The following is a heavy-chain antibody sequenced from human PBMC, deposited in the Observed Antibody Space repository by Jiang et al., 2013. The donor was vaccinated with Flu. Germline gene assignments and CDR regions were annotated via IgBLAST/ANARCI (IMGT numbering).Heavy chain of an antibody. J-gene: IGHJ4*02. D-gene: IGHD3-16*02. CDR2: ITWNSGNM. Sequence: GGLVQPGRSLRLSCAASGFTFANYAMHWVRQAPGKGLEWVSGITWNSGNMGYADSVKGRFTISRDNANNSVYLQMNSLRPEDTALYYCAKIESRLSNSFTFDNWGQGTLVTVSS. CDR3: AKIESRLSNSFTFDN. V-gene: IGHV3-9*01. CDR1: GFTFANYA.